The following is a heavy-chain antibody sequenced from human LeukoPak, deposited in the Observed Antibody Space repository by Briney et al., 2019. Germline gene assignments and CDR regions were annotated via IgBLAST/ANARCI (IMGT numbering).Heavy chain of an antibody. V-gene: IGHV3-23*01. D-gene: IGHD4-17*01. J-gene: IGHJ4*02. Sequence: GGSLRLSCAASGFTFSSYAMSWVRQAPGKGLEWVSAISADASSTYYADSVEGRFTISRYNSKNALFLQMNSLRAEDTAVYYCARGAYGDYDYWGRGTLVTVSS. CDR3: ARGAYGDYDY. CDR1: GFTFSSYA. CDR2: ISADASST.